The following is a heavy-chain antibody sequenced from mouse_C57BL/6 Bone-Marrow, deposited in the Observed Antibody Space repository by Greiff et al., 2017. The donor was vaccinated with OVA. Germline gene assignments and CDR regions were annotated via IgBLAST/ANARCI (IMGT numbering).Heavy chain of an antibody. V-gene: IGHV1-69*01. Sequence: QVQLQQPGAELVMPGASVKLSCKASGYTFTSYWMHWVKQRPGQGLEWIGELDPSASYTNYNQKFKGKSTLTVDKSSSPAYMQLSSLTSEDSAVYYCARGHYDRFDYWGQGTTLTVSS. CDR2: LDPSASYT. CDR1: GYTFTSYW. CDR3: ARGHYDRFDY. J-gene: IGHJ2*01. D-gene: IGHD2-4*01.